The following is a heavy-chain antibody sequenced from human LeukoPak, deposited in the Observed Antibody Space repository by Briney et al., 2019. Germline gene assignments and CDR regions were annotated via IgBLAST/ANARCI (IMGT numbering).Heavy chain of an antibody. CDR2: ISSNGGST. V-gene: IGHV3-64*01. J-gene: IGHJ4*02. D-gene: IGHD6-19*01. Sequence: GGSLRLSCAASGFIFSSYGMHWVRQAPGKGLEYVSAISSNGGSTYYANSVKGRFTISRDNSKNTLYLQMGSLRAEDMAVYYCARISIAVAGVLTYCFDYWGQGTLVTVSS. CDR3: ARISIAVAGVLTYCFDY. CDR1: GFIFSSYG.